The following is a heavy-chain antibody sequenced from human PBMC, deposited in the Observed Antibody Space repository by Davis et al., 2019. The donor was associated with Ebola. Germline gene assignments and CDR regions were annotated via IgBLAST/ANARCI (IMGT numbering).Heavy chain of an antibody. D-gene: IGHD3-3*01. V-gene: IGHV3-23*01. Sequence: PGGSLRLSCAASGFTFSSYAMSWVRQAPGKGLEWVSAISGSGGSTYYADSVKGRFTISRDNSKNTLYLQMNSLRAEDTAVYYCAKSPDFWYYYYGMDVWGQGTTVTVSS. CDR3: AKSPDFWYYYYGMDV. J-gene: IGHJ6*02. CDR2: ISGSGGST. CDR1: GFTFSSYA.